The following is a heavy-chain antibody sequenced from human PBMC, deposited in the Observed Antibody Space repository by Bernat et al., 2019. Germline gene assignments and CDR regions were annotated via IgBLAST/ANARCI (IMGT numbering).Heavy chain of an antibody. V-gene: IGHV3-48*01. CDR2: ISSSSSTI. Sequence: EVQLVESGGGLVQPGGSLRLSCAASGSTFSSNSMNWVRQAPGKGLEWVSYISSSSSTIYYADSVKGRFTISRDNAKNSLYLQMNSLRAEDTAVYYCARDLSAGFYYYYGMDVWGQGTTVTVSS. CDR3: ARDLSAGFYYYYGMDV. CDR1: GSTFSSNS. D-gene: IGHD2/OR15-2a*01. J-gene: IGHJ6*02.